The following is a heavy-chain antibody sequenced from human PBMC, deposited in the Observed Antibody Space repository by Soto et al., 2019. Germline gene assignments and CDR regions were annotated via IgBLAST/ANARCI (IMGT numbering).Heavy chain of an antibody. CDR3: ARGIAVAGTRFGYYYYMDV. J-gene: IGHJ6*03. Sequence: GGSLRLSCAASGFTFDDYGMSWVRQAPGKGLEWVSGINWNGGSTGYADSVKGRFTISRDNAKNSLYLQMNSLRAEDTALYHCARGIAVAGTRFGYYYYMDVWGKGTTVTVSS. V-gene: IGHV3-20*01. D-gene: IGHD6-19*01. CDR1: GFTFDDYG. CDR2: INWNGGST.